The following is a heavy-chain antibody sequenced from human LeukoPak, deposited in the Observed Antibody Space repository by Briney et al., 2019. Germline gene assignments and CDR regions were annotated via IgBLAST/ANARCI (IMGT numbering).Heavy chain of an antibody. CDR3: ARDNDAYAFDI. Sequence: SETLSLTCTVSGGSISSYYWSWIRQPPGKRLEWIGYIYYTGSTKYNPSLKSRVTISLDTSKNQFSLRLSSVTAADTAVYYCARDNDAYAFDIWGQGTMVTVSS. CDR2: IYYTGST. J-gene: IGHJ3*02. D-gene: IGHD1-1*01. V-gene: IGHV4-59*01. CDR1: GGSISSYY.